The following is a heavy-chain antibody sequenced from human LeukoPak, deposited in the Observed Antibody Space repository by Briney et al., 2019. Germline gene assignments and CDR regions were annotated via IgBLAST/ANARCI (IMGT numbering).Heavy chain of an antibody. CDR2: INSDGSST. CDR1: GFTFSSYG. CDR3: ARDNYDYVWGSYRYYDY. D-gene: IGHD3-16*02. J-gene: IGHJ4*02. V-gene: IGHV3-74*01. Sequence: GRSLRLSCAASGFTFSSYGMHWVRQAPGKGLVWVSRINSDGSSTSYADSVKGRFTISRDNAKNTLYLQMNSLRAEDTAVYYCARDNYDYVWGSYRYYDYWGQGTLVTVSS.